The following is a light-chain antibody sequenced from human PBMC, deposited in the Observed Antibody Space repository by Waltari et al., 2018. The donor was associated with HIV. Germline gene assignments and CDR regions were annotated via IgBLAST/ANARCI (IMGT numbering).Light chain of an antibody. J-gene: IGLJ2*01. CDR2: DTN. V-gene: IGLV1-40*01. CDR1: RSNIGAGFD. Sequence: QSVLTQPPSVSGAPGQRVTIACTGTRSNIGAGFDVHWYQQIPGNAPKLLISDTNMRPSGSPDRFSGSKSGTSASLAITGLQSEDEADYYCQSYDMSQSGSLVFGGGTKLTVL. CDR3: QSYDMSQSGSLV.